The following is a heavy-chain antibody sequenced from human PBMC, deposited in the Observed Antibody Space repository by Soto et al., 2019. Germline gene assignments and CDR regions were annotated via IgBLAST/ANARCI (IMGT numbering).Heavy chain of an antibody. D-gene: IGHD3-3*01. J-gene: IGHJ4*02. CDR1: GFTFSTYA. CDR2: ISADGGAT. CDR3: TKLEMSASVY. Sequence: GSLRLSCAASGFTFSTYAMTWFRQAPGKGLEWVSAISADGGATFHADSVKGRFTISRDNSRNTLYLQMNGLRVEDTAVYFCTKLEMSASVYWGQGXQVTVYS. V-gene: IGHV3-23*01.